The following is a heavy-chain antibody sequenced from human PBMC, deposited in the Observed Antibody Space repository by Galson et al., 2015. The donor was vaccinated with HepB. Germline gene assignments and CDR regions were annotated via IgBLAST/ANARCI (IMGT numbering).Heavy chain of an antibody. CDR2: IIPIFNRP. J-gene: IGHJ4*02. CDR3: ARGKAVVLGPFDY. CDR1: GGSFSTYA. V-gene: IGHV1-69*13. Sequence: SVKVSCKASGGSFSTYAISWVRQAPGQGLEWMGGIIPIFNRPNYAEKLQGRVAITADESTSTAYMELSSLKSEDTAVYFCARGKAVVLGPFDYWGQGTLVTVSS.